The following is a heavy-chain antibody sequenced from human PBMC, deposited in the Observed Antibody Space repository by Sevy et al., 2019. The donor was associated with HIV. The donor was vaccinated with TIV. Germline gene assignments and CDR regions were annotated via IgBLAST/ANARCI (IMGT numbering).Heavy chain of an antibody. J-gene: IGHJ4*02. CDR1: GFTFSSYA. V-gene: IGHV3-30-3*01. D-gene: IGHD4-17*01. CDR2: ISYDGSNK. CDR3: AREGYGDFDFDY. Sequence: GGSLRLSCAASGFTFSSYAMHWVRQAPGKGLEWVAVISYDGSNKYYADSVKGRFTISRDNSKNTLYLQMNSLRVEDTAVYYCAREGYGDFDFDYWGQGTLVTVSS.